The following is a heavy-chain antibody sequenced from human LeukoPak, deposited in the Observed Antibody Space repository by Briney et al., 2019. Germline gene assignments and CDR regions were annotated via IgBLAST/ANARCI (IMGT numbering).Heavy chain of an antibody. CDR3: ARVGAVITPYYYYYYYMDV. Sequence: SSVKVSCKASGGTFSSYAISWVRQAPGQGLEWMGGIIPIFGTANYAQKFQGRVTITTDESTSTAYMELSSLRSEDTAVYYCARVGAVITPYYYYYYYMDVWGKGTTVTLSS. J-gene: IGHJ6*03. CDR1: GGTFSSYA. D-gene: IGHD3-22*01. V-gene: IGHV1-69*05. CDR2: IIPIFGTA.